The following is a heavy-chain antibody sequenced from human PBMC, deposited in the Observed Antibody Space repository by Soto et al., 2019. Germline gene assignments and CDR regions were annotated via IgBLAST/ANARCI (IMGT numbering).Heavy chain of an antibody. CDR3: AKDRYGDYGGIDY. CDR1: GCTFSTYA. V-gene: IGHV3-23*01. Sequence: GGSLRLSCAASGCTFSTYAMIWVRQAPGKGLEWVSVITGSGGSTYYADSVKGRFTISRDTSKDTLFLQMNSLRAEDTAVYYCAKDRYGDYGGIDYWGQGTMVTVSS. J-gene: IGHJ4*02. CDR2: ITGSGGST. D-gene: IGHD4-17*01.